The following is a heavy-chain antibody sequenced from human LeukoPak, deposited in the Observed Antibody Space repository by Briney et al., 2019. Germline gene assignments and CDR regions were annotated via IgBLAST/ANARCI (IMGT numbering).Heavy chain of an antibody. D-gene: IGHD3-22*01. Sequence: GGSLRLSCAASGFMFNTFAMSWVRQAPGKGLEWVSSISASGEGTYYADSVKGRFTISRDNSKTTLYLQMNSLRAEDTALYYCAKDDYYYHSNGYYLDYYYGMDVWGQGTTVTVSS. J-gene: IGHJ6*02. CDR3: AKDDYYYHSNGYYLDYYYGMDV. CDR2: ISASGEGT. V-gene: IGHV3-23*01. CDR1: GFMFNTFA.